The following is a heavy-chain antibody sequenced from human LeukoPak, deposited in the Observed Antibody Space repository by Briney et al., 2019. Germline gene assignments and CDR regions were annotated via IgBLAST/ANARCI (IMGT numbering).Heavy chain of an antibody. Sequence: GGSLRLSCAASGFTFSSFGMNWVRQAPGKGLEWVSSISSSSSCIYYADSVKGRFTISRDNAKNSLYLQMNSLRAEDTAVYYCTRYYYDSSGWDYWGQGTLVTVSS. CDR1: GFTFSSFG. V-gene: IGHV3-21*01. J-gene: IGHJ4*02. CDR2: ISSSSSCI. CDR3: TRYYYDSSGWDY. D-gene: IGHD3-22*01.